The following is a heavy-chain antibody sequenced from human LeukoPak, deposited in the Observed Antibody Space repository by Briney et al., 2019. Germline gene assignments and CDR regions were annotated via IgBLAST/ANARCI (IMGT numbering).Heavy chain of an antibody. V-gene: IGHV3-7*01. J-gene: IGHJ4*02. D-gene: IGHD3-16*02. Sequence: GGSLRLSCAASRFTFSSYWMSWVRQAPGKGLEWVANIKQDGSEKYYVDSVKGRFTISRDNAKNSLYLQMNSLRAEDTAVYYCARDRRLGELSRWDYWGQGTLVTVSS. CDR1: RFTFSSYW. CDR2: IKQDGSEK. CDR3: ARDRRLGELSRWDY.